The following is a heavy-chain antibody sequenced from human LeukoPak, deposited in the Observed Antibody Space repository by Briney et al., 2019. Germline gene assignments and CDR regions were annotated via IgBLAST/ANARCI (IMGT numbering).Heavy chain of an antibody. V-gene: IGHV4-39*07. CDR2: IYHSGST. CDR3: ARDRGVSSSWYLIIAFDI. J-gene: IGHJ3*02. D-gene: IGHD6-13*01. Sequence: PSETPSLTCTVSGGSISSSSYYWGWIRQPPGKGLEWIGSIYHSGSTYYNPSLKSRVTISVDTSKNQFSLKLSSVTAADTAVYYCARDRGVSSSWYLIIAFDIWGQGTMVTVSS. CDR1: GGSISSSSYY.